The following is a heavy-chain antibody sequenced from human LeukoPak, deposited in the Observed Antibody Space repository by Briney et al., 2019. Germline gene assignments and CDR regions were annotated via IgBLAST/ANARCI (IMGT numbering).Heavy chain of an antibody. J-gene: IGHJ3*02. Sequence: GGSLRLSCAASGSTFSSYAMSWVRQAPGKGLEWVSVISGSGYSTYYADSVKGRFTISRDNSKNTLYLHMNRLRAEDTAVYYCAKDWRIAAAGTPSDAFDIWGQGTMVTVSS. CDR2: ISGSGYST. V-gene: IGHV3-23*01. CDR1: GSTFSSYA. D-gene: IGHD6-13*01. CDR3: AKDWRIAAAGTPSDAFDI.